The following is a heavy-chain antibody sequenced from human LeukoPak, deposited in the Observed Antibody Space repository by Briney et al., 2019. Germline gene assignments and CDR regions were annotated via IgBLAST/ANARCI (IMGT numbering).Heavy chain of an antibody. CDR2: IYTSGST. CDR1: GGSISSYD. J-gene: IGHJ2*01. D-gene: IGHD3-22*01. Sequence: PSETLSLTCTVSGGSISSYDWSWIRQPAGKGLEWIGRIYTSGSTNYNPSLKSRGTMSVDTSKNQFSLKLSPVTAADTAVYYCARICTRDSSGYYWGVYFDLWGRGTMVTVSS. CDR3: ARICTRDSSGYYWGVYFDL. V-gene: IGHV4-4*07.